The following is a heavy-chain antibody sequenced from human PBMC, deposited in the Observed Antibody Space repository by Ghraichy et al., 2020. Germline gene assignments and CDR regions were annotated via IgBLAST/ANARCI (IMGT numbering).Heavy chain of an antibody. CDR1: GFTFSSYW. Sequence: GGSLRLSCAASGFTFSSYWMSWVRQAPGKGLEWVANIKQDGSEKYYVDSVKGRFTISRDNAKNSLYLQMNSLRAEDTAVYYCASLPSGYSSSWYDYWGQGTLVTVSS. V-gene: IGHV3-7*01. J-gene: IGHJ4*02. CDR3: ASLPSGYSSSWYDY. D-gene: IGHD6-13*01. CDR2: IKQDGSEK.